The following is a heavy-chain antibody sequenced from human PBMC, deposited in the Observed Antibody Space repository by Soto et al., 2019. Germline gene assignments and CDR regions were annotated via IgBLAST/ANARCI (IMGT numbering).Heavy chain of an antibody. Sequence: GESLKISCKGSGYSFTSYWIGWVRQMPGKGLEWMGIIYPGDSDTRYSPSFQGQVTISADKSISTAYLQWSSLKASDTAMYYCARGYCSGGSCYSVGYWGQGTLVTVSS. CDR3: ARGYCSGGSCYSVGY. D-gene: IGHD2-15*01. J-gene: IGHJ4*02. V-gene: IGHV5-51*01. CDR2: IYPGDSDT. CDR1: GYSFTSYW.